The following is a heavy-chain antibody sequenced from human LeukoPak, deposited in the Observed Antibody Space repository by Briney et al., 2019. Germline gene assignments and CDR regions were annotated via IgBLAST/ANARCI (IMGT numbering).Heavy chain of an antibody. CDR2: INAGNGNT. D-gene: IGHD5-18*01. CDR3: ARLGPVDTAMASTNYYYYGMDV. CDR1: GYTFTSYA. Sequence: ASVKVSCKASGYTFTSYAMHWVRQAPGQRLEWMGWINAGNGNTKYSQKFQGRVTITRDTSASTAYMELSSLRSEDTAVYYCARLGPVDTAMASTNYYYYGMDVWGQGTTVTVSS. V-gene: IGHV1-3*01. J-gene: IGHJ6*02.